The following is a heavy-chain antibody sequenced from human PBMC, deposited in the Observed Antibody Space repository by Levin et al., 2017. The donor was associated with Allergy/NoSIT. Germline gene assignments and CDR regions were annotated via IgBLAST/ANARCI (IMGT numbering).Heavy chain of an antibody. D-gene: IGHD1-26*01. V-gene: IGHV3-23*01. J-gene: IGHJ4*02. Sequence: GGSLRLSCAASGFTFSSYAMSWVRQAPGKGLEWVSAISDSGGRTYYTDSVKGRFTISRDNSKNTLYLQMNSLRAEDTAVYYCAKEKSGSYSSYWGQGTLVTVSS. CDR1: GFTFSSYA. CDR2: ISDSGGRT. CDR3: AKEKSGSYSSY.